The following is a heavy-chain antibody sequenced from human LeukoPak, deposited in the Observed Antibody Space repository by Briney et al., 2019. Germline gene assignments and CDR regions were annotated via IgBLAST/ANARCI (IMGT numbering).Heavy chain of an antibody. D-gene: IGHD5-18*01. J-gene: IGHJ3*02. CDR2: IYHSGST. Sequence: SETLSLTCTVSGGSISSGGYYWSWIRQPPGKGLEWIGYIYHSGSTYYNPSLKSRVTISVDRSKNQFSLKLSSVTAADTAVYYCARDHGYSYGHDAFDIWGQGTMVTVSS. V-gene: IGHV4-30-2*01. CDR3: ARDHGYSYGHDAFDI. CDR1: GGSISSGGYY.